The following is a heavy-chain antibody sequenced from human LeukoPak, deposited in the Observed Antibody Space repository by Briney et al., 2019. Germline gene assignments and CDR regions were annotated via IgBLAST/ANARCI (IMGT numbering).Heavy chain of an antibody. CDR1: VGSISTYF. CDR3: ARGALTGPFYFDY. D-gene: IGHD3-9*01. J-gene: IGHJ4*02. CDR2: ISNSGTT. Sequence: PSETLSLTCTVSVGSISTYFWTWIRQPPGKRLEWIGYISNSGTTNYNPSLKSRVTISVDTSKNQFSLKVTSVTAADTAVYYCARGALTGPFYFDYWGQGTLVTVSS. V-gene: IGHV4-59*01.